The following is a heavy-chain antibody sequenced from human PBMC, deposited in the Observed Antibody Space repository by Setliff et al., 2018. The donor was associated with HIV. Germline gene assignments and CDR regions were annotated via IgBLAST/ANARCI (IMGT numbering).Heavy chain of an antibody. D-gene: IGHD3-22*01. CDR3: AKGLRGDSSGYYAY. J-gene: IGHJ4*02. CDR1: GFTFSSYG. V-gene: IGHV3-33*06. Sequence: PGGSLRLSCAASGFTFSSYGMHWVRQAPGKGLEWVAVIWYDGSNKYYADSVKGRFTISRDNSKNTLYLQMNSLRAEDTAVHYCAKGLRGDSSGYYAYWGQGTLVTVSS. CDR2: IWYDGSNK.